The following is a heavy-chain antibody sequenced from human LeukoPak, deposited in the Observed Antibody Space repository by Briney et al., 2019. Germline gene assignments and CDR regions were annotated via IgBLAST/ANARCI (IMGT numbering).Heavy chain of an antibody. CDR2: ISYDGSNK. V-gene: IGHV3-30*18. CDR3: AKDSYYGSGSYYGGFGGMDV. Sequence: GGSLRLSCAASGFTFDTSWMHWVRQAPGKGLEWVALISYDGSNKYYADSVKGRFTISRDNSKNTLYLQMNSLRAEDTAVYYCAKDSYYGSGSYYGGFGGMDVWGQGTTVTVSS. J-gene: IGHJ6*02. D-gene: IGHD3-10*01. CDR1: GFTFDTSW.